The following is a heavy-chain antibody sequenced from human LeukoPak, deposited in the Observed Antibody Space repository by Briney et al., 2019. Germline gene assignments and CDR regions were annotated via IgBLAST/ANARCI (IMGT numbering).Heavy chain of an antibody. Sequence: GGSLRLSCAASGFIFDDYAMHWVRQAPGKGLEWVSGISWNSGVIGYADSVKGRFTISRDNAKNSLYLQMNSLRTEDTALYYCVRVRGYSYGYFDYWGQGTLVTVSS. D-gene: IGHD5-18*01. J-gene: IGHJ4*02. CDR1: GFIFDDYA. CDR3: VRVRGYSYGYFDY. V-gene: IGHV3-9*01. CDR2: ISWNSGVI.